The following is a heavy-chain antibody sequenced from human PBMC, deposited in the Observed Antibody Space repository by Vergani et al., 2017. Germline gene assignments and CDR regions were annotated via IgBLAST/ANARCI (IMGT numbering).Heavy chain of an antibody. CDR1: GFTFSSYG. Sequence: QVQLVESGGGVVQPGRSLRLSCAASGFTFSSYGMHWVRQAPGKGLEWVAVIWYDGSNKYYADSVKGRFTISRDNSKNTLYLQMNSLRAEDTAVYYCAKDRLAVADSFDYWGQGTLVTVSS. CDR2: IWYDGSNK. V-gene: IGHV3-33*06. J-gene: IGHJ4*02. CDR3: AKDRLAVADSFDY. D-gene: IGHD6-19*01.